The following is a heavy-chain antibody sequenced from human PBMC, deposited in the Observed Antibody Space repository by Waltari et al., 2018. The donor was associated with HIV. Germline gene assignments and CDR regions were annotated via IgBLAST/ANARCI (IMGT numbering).Heavy chain of an antibody. CDR1: GGSFRGHY. V-gene: IGHV4-34*01. CDR2: VNHSGST. J-gene: IGHJ4*02. D-gene: IGHD3-10*01. CDR3: ATGMSSGKAVDY. Sequence: QVQLHQWGAGLLKPSETLSRNCGVDGGSFRGHYWTWLRQPPGQGLEWIGEVNHSGSTNYNPSLKSRVTMSSDTSKTQFSLKLTSVTAADTAVYYCATGMSSGKAVDYWGQGTLVTVSS.